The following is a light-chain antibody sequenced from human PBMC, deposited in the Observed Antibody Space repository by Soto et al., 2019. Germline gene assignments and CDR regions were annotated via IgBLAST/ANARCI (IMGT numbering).Light chain of an antibody. CDR1: SSDVGDYNY. J-gene: IGLJ1*01. CDR2: DVS. V-gene: IGLV2-14*01. CDR3: SSYTSSTTRV. Sequence: QSALTQPASVSGSPGQSITISCTGTSSDVGDYNYVSWYQERPGKAPKLMIYDVSNRPSGVSNRFSGSKSGSTASLTISGLQAEDEADYYCSSYTSSTTRVFGTGTKVTVL.